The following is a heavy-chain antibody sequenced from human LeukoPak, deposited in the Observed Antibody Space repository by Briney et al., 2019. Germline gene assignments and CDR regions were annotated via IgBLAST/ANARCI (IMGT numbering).Heavy chain of an antibody. CDR3: ARPYDILTGYYDI. J-gene: IGHJ4*02. D-gene: IGHD3-9*01. CDR2: IYYSGST. V-gene: IGHV4-59*08. Sequence: TSSETLSLTCTVSGGSISSYYWSWIRQPPGKGLEWIGYIYYSGSTNYNPSLKSRVTISVDTSKNQFSLKLSSVTAADTAVYYCARPYDILTGYYDIWGQGTLVTVSS. CDR1: GGSISSYY.